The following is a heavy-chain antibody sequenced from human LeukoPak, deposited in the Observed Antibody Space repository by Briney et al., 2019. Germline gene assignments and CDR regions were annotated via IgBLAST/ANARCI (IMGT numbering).Heavy chain of an antibody. J-gene: IGHJ6*02. CDR1: GGSISSYY. D-gene: IGHD3-10*01. CDR2: IYYSGST. CDR3: ARDRGTRLLWSHNYYYYGVDV. Sequence: PSETLSLTCTVSGGSISSYYWSWIRQPPGKGLEWIGYIYYSGSTNYNPSLKSRVTISVDTSKNQFSLKLSSVTAADTAVYYCARDRGTRLLWSHNYYYYGVDVWGQGTTVTVS. V-gene: IGHV4-59*01.